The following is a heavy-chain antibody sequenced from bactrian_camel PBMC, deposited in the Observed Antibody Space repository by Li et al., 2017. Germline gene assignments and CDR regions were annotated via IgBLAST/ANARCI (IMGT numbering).Heavy chain of an antibody. CDR3: AKSLGRTLSGFALGA. CDR2: IISSGAST. J-gene: IGHJ4*01. V-gene: IGHV3S40*01. Sequence: VQLVESGGGLVQPGGSLRLSCAASGFPFSIYDMSWVRRAPGKGLEYVSSIISSGASTNYADSVKGRFTISRDNTKNTLYLQLNDLKIDDTAIYYCAKSLGRTLSGFALGAWGQGTQVTVS. CDR1: GFPFSIYD. D-gene: IGHD5*01.